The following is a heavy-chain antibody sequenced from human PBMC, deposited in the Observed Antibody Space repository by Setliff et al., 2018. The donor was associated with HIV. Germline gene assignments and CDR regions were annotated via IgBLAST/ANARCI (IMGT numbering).Heavy chain of an antibody. CDR1: GFTFSNSA. D-gene: IGHD6-13*01. V-gene: IGHV3-30*02. Sequence: GGSLRLSCAASGFTFSNSAMHWVRQAPGKGLEWVANINQDGSHETYADSVRGRFSISRDNSKNTLYLQMDSLRPEDTGFYYCAKDPFTSSWYGFDYWGQGALVTVSS. CDR2: INQDGSHE. J-gene: IGHJ4*02. CDR3: AKDPFTSSWYGFDY.